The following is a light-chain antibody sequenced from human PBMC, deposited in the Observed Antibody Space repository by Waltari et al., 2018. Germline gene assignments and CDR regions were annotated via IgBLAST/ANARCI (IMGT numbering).Light chain of an antibody. CDR2: GKN. J-gene: IGLJ2*01. CDR1: SHRSYY. V-gene: IGLV3-19*01. CDR3: NSRDSSGNHVV. Sequence: SSELTQDPAVSVALGQTVRITCQGDSHRSYYASWYQQQPGQAPVLVIYGKNNRPSGIPDRFAGSSSGNTASLTITGAQAEDEADYYCNSRDSSGNHVVFGGGTKLTVL.